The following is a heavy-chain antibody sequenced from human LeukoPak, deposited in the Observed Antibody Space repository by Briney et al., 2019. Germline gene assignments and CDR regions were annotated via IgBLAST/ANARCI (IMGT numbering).Heavy chain of an antibody. J-gene: IGHJ5*02. Sequence: SETLSLTCTVSGGSISSSSYYWGWIRQPPGKGLEWIGSIYYSGSTYYNPSLESRVTISVDTSKNQFSLKLSSVTAADTAVYYCASLSYYDSSGYLRFDPWGQGTLVTVSS. CDR1: GGSISSSSYY. V-gene: IGHV4-39*01. CDR2: IYYSGST. D-gene: IGHD3-22*01. CDR3: ASLSYYDSSGYLRFDP.